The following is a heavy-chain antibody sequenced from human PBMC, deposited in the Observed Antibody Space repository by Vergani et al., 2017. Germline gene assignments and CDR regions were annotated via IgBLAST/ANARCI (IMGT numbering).Heavy chain of an antibody. CDR2: IHYSENT. J-gene: IGHJ6*03. CDR3: ARGDSSEDPRYYYYYMDV. Sequence: QVQLQESGPGLVKSSETLSLPCSVSFDSIRNLYCNWIRQPPGKGLEWIGSIHYSENTNYNPSLKTRVTISVDTSKNQFSLTLTSVTAADTAVYYCARGDSSEDPRYYYYYMDVWGRGTTVTVSS. D-gene: IGHD6-25*01. CDR1: FDSIRNLY. V-gene: IGHV4-59*11.